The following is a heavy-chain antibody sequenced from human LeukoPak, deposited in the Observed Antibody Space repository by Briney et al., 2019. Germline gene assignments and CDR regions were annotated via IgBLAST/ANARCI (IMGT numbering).Heavy chain of an antibody. CDR2: ISSSGSTI. CDR3: AREGCSSTSCYANYYHMDV. J-gene: IGHJ6*03. D-gene: IGHD2-2*01. CDR1: GFTFSSYE. Sequence: QPGGSLRLSCAASGFTFSSYEMNWVRQAPGKGLEWVSYISSSGSTIYYADSVKGRFTISRDNAKNSLYLQMNSLRAEDTAVYYCAREGCSSTSCYANYYHMDVWGKGTTATVSS. V-gene: IGHV3-48*03.